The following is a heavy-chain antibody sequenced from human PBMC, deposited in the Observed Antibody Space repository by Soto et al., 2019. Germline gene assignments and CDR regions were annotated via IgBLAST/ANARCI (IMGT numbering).Heavy chain of an antibody. CDR2: VSSGSSTI. J-gene: IGHJ4*02. CDR3: ARGHGYTYPLDC. Sequence: GGSLRLSCGASGFTFSTYSMNWVRQAPGKGLEWVSYVSSGSSTIYYADSVKGRFTISRDNAKDSLYLQMNSLRDEDTAVYYCARGHGYTYPLDCWGQGTLVTVSS. D-gene: IGHD5-12*01. CDR1: GFTFSTYS. V-gene: IGHV3-48*02.